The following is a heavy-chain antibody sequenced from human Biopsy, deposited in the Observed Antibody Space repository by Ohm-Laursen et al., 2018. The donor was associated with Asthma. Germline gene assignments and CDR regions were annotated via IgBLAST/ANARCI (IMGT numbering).Heavy chain of an antibody. J-gene: IGHJ6*02. CDR3: ARAVDYSHYYGIDV. D-gene: IGHD3-10*01. V-gene: IGHV1-18*01. CDR2: ISVYNGNT. CDR1: GYTFNSAG. Sequence: ASVKVSCKTSGYTFNSAGITWVRQAPGQGLEWMGWISVYNGNTKVAQKLQDRVTMITDISTNTAYMELRSLRSDDTAVYFCARAVDYSHYYGIDVWGQGTTVTVS.